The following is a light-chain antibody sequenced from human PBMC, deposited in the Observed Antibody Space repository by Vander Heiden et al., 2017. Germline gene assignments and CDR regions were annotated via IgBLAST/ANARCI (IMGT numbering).Light chain of an antibody. CDR2: AAS. J-gene: IGKJ4*01. CDR1: QSISTY. Sequence: DIQMTQSPSSLSASVGDRVTITCRAGQSISTYLNWYQQKPGKAPKLLIYAASNLQSGVPSRFSGSGSGTDFTLTISSLQPEDFETYYCQQTYNTPLTFGGGTKVEIK. V-gene: IGKV1-39*01. CDR3: QQTYNTPLT.